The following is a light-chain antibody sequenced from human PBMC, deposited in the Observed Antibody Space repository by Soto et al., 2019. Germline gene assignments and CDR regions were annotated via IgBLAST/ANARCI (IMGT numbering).Light chain of an antibody. J-gene: IGKJ2*01. CDR2: GAY. CDR1: QSISSY. Sequence: DIQMTQSPSSLSASVGDRVTITCRASQSISSYLNWYQQKPGKAPKLLIYGAYSLQIGVPSRFSGSGSGTDFTLTISSLQTEDLAAYYCQQSYSTPYTFGQGTKLEIK. V-gene: IGKV1-39*01. CDR3: QQSYSTPYT.